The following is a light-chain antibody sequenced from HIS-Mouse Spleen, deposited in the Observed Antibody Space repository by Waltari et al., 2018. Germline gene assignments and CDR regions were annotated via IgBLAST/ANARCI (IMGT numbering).Light chain of an antibody. CDR3: VLYMGSGIWV. CDR1: SGSVSTSYY. J-gene: IGLJ3*02. CDR2: STN. Sequence: QTVVTQDPSFSVSPGGTVTPTCGFSSGSVSTSYYPSWYQQTPGQAPPTLIYSTNPRSSGVPDRFSGSILGNKAALPSTGAQADDESDYYCVLYMGSGIWVFGGGTKLTVL. V-gene: IGLV8-61*01.